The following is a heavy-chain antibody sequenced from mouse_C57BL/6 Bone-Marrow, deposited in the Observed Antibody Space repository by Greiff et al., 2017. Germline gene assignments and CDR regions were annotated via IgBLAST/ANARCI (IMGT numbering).Heavy chain of an antibody. D-gene: IGHD3-1*01. Sequence: EVQVVESGGDLVKPGGSLKLSCAASGFTFSSYGMSWVRQTPDKRLEWVATISSVGSYTNYPDNVKGRFTISRDNAKNTLYLQMSSLKSEDTAMYYCARQSSGYYFDYLGQGTTLTVSS. J-gene: IGHJ2*01. V-gene: IGHV5-6*01. CDR2: ISSVGSYT. CDR3: ARQSSGYYFDY. CDR1: GFTFSSYG.